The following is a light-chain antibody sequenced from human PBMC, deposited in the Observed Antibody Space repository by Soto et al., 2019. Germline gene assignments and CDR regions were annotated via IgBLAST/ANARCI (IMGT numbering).Light chain of an antibody. CDR1: QSFSSY. CDR3: QHRSNWPPVIT. Sequence: EIVLTQSPATLSLSPGERATLSCRASQSFSSYLAWYQHKPGQAPRLLIYDASKRTTGIPARFSGRGSGTDFTLTISSLEPEDFEVYYCQHRSNWPPVITFGQGTRLEIK. V-gene: IGKV3-11*01. J-gene: IGKJ5*01. CDR2: DAS.